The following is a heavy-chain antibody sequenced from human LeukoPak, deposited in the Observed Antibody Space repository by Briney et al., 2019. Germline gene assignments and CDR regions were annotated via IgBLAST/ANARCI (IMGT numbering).Heavy chain of an antibody. CDR2: INHSGST. D-gene: IGHD6-13*01. CDR1: GGSFSGYY. Sequence: KSSETLSLTCAVYGGSFSGYYWSWIRQPPGKGLEWIGEINHSGSTNSNPSLKSRVTISVDTSKNQFSLKLSSVTAADTAVYYCARGGSSSWNYNWFDPWGQGTLVTVSS. CDR3: ARGGSSSWNYNWFDP. V-gene: IGHV4-34*01. J-gene: IGHJ5*02.